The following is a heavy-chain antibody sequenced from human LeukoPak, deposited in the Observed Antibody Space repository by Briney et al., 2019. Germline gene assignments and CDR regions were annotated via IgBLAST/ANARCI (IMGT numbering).Heavy chain of an antibody. J-gene: IGHJ5*02. CDR3: ARDLGYYDYGDYVSEWFDP. CDR2: INHSGST. CDR1: GGSFSGYY. V-gene: IGHV4-34*01. D-gene: IGHD4-17*01. Sequence: PSETLSLTCAVYGGSFSGYYWSWIRQPPGKGLEWIGEINHSGSTNYNPSLKSRVTISVDTSKNQFSLKLSSVTAADTAVYYCARDLGYYDYGDYVSEWFDPWGQGTLVTVFS.